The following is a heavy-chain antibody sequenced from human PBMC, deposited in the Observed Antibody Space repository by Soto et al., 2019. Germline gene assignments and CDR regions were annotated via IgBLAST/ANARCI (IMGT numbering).Heavy chain of an antibody. V-gene: IGHV4-31*03. CDR3: AGCGRGTQLWSPINS. J-gene: IGHJ4*02. D-gene: IGHD5-18*01. CDR1: GGSISSGGYY. Sequence: QVQLQESGPGLVKPSQTLSLTCTVSGGSISSGGYYWSWIRQHPGKGLEWIGYIYYSGSTYYNPSLRSRVTISVDTSKNQFSLKLSSVTAADTAVYYGAGCGRGTQLWSPINSWGQGTLVPVSS. CDR2: IYYSGST.